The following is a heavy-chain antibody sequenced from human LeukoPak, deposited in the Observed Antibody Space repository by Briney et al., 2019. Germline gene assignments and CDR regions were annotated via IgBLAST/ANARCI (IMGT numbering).Heavy chain of an antibody. J-gene: IGHJ4*02. D-gene: IGHD6-13*01. CDR1: GDSVSSDSAT. Sequence: SQTLSLTCAISGDSVSSDSATWNWIRQSPSRGLEWLGRTYYRSKWFNDYAVSVKSRITVNPDTSENQFSLQLNSVTPEDTAVYYCTRAFLYSSSSTFDYWGQGTLVTVSS. V-gene: IGHV6-1*01. CDR3: TRAFLYSSSSTFDY. CDR2: TYYRSKWFN.